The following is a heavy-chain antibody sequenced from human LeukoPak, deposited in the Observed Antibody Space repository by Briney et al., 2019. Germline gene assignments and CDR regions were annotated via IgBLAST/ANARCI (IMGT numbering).Heavy chain of an antibody. J-gene: IGHJ4*02. CDR3: ARVSGGSGDYRFDY. D-gene: IGHD3-22*01. Sequence: ASVKVSCTASGYTFTTCGISWVRQAPGQGLEWMGIINPSVGGATYAQKFQGRVTMTRDTSASTVYMEVSSLRSEDTAVYFCARVSGGSGDYRFDYWGQGTLVTVPS. V-gene: IGHV1-46*01. CDR1: GYTFTTCG. CDR2: INPSVGGA.